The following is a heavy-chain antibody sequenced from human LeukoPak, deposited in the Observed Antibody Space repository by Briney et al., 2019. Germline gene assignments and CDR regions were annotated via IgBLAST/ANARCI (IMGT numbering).Heavy chain of an antibody. V-gene: IGHV3-7*03. J-gene: IGHJ6*02. CDR1: GFSFSTYW. CDR2: VNRDGSET. CDR3: ARNNGMDV. Sequence: GWSLRLSCAASGFSFSTYWMSWVRQVPGRGPEWVANVNRDGSETYYLDSVKGRFTISKDNAKNSLYLQMNSLRAEDTALYHCARNNGMDVWGQGTTVIVSS.